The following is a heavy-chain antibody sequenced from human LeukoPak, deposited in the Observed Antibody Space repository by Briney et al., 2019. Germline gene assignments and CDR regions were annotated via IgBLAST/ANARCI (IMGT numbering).Heavy chain of an antibody. CDR2: ISYDGSNK. V-gene: IGHV3-30-3*01. CDR3: ARPALRLIVVVTYFDY. J-gene: IGHJ4*02. CDR1: GFTFSSYA. Sequence: GGSLRLSCAASGFTFSSYAMHWVRQAPGKGLEWVAAISYDGSNKYYADSVKGRFTISRDNSKNTLYLQMNSLRAEDTAVYYCARPALRLIVVVTYFDYWGQGTLVTVSS. D-gene: IGHD3-22*01.